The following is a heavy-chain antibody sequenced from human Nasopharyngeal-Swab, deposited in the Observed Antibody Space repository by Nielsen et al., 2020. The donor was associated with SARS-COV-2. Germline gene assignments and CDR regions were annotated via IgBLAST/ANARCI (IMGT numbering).Heavy chain of an antibody. V-gene: IGHV3-23*01. CDR3: AKDLKSDIWSGYYYYYYYLDV. J-gene: IGHJ6*03. Sequence: GGSLRLSCAASGFTFNTYAMTWVRQAPGKGLVWVSAIGDTGDSTYYADSVKGRFTISRDNSKNTLYLQMNSLRVEDTAVYYCAKDLKSDIWSGYYYYYYYLDVWGKGTTVTVSS. CDR2: IGDTGDST. CDR1: GFTFNTYA. D-gene: IGHD3-3*01.